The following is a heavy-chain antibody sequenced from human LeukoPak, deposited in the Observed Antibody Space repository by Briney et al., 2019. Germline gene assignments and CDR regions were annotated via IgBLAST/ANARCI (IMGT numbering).Heavy chain of an antibody. CDR3: TKGRSNHY. CDR1: GFTFSDFW. CDR2: INQDGSEN. Sequence: GGTLRLSCAASGFTFSDFWMSWVRQAPGKGLEWVANINQDGSENYYVDSVKGRFTISRDNAKNSLYLQMNSLRAEDTVVYYCTKGRSNHYWGQGTLVTVST. V-gene: IGHV3-7*01. D-gene: IGHD3-10*01. J-gene: IGHJ4*02.